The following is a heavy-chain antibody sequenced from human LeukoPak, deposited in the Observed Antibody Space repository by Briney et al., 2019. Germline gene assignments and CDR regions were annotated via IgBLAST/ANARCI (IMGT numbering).Heavy chain of an antibody. J-gene: IGHJ3*02. V-gene: IGHV3-23*01. CDR3: AKCLAVAGTDDAFDI. Sequence: AGGSLRLSCAASGFTFSSYAMSWVRQAPGKGLEWVSTISGSRGSTYYADSVKGQFTISRDNSKNTLYLQMNSLRAEDTAVYYCAKCLAVAGTDDAFDIWGHGTMVTVSS. CDR1: GFTFSSYA. D-gene: IGHD6-19*01. CDR2: ISGSRGST.